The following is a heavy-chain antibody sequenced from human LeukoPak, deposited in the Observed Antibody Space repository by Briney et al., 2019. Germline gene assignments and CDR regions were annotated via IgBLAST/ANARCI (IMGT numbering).Heavy chain of an antibody. D-gene: IGHD5-24*01. J-gene: IGHJ4*02. CDR2: IYTGGTT. CDR3: ACRDGYNFGY. V-gene: IGHV3-66*01. Sequence: GGSLRLSCTASGFTISSNYMMWVRQAPGKGREWVSVIYTGGTTYYADSVKGRFTISRDNSKNTLSLQMNSLRSEDTAVYYCACRDGYNFGYWGQGTLVTVSS. CDR1: GFTISSNY.